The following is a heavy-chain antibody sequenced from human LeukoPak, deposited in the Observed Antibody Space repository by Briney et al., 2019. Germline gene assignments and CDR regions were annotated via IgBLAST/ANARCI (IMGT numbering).Heavy chain of an antibody. J-gene: IGHJ4*02. D-gene: IGHD5-12*01. CDR3: ARTGPLRSLDY. Sequence: GESLRISCQGSGYSFTSYWITWVRQMPGKGLEWMGIIYPGDSDSRYRPSFQGQVTISADKSISTAYLQWSSLKASDTAMYYCARTGPLRSLDYWGQGTLVAVSS. V-gene: IGHV5-51*01. CDR1: GYSFTSYW. CDR2: IYPGDSDS.